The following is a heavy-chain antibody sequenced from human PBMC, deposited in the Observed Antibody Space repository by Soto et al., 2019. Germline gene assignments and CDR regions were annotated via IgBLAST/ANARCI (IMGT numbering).Heavy chain of an antibody. D-gene: IGHD2-2*01. Sequence: QVQLVQSGADVKKPGASVKISCKASGYNFTKYRIHWVRQAPGQRLEWMGWITAGDAKTEYSQKFQGRVTISRDISATTVYLDLDILRSEDTAVYYCARDLYSSSWFWFDPWGRGTQVIVSS. CDR3: ARDLYSSSWFWFDP. V-gene: IGHV1-3*01. J-gene: IGHJ5*02. CDR2: ITAGDAKT. CDR1: GYNFTKYR.